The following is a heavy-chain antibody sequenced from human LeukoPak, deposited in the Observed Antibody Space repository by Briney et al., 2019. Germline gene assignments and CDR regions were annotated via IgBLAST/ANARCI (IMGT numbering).Heavy chain of an antibody. CDR1: GGSFSAYY. J-gene: IGHJ4*02. D-gene: IGHD2-2*01. CDR3: AKDARYCSSTSCLRWYFDY. CDR2: IFYSRST. V-gene: IGHV4-34*12. Sequence: SETLSLTCAVYGGSFSAYYWSWIRQPPGKGLEWIGNIFYSRSTYYSPSLKSQVTISLDTSRNQFSLKLNSVTAADTAVYYCAKDARYCSSTSCLRWYFDYWGQGTLVTVSS.